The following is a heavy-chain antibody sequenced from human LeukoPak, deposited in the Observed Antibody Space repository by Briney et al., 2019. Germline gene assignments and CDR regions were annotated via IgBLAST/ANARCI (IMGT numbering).Heavy chain of an antibody. D-gene: IGHD7-27*01. CDR1: GYSISSAYY. J-gene: IGHJ4*02. V-gene: IGHV4-38-2*02. CDR2: MYHSGST. Sequence: PSETLSLTCSVSGYSISSAYYWGRIRQPPGKGLEWIGTMYHSGSTNYNPSLKSRVTISVDTSKNQFSLKLSSVTAADTAVYFCARGFRGDNFDYWGQGTLVTVSS. CDR3: ARGFRGDNFDY.